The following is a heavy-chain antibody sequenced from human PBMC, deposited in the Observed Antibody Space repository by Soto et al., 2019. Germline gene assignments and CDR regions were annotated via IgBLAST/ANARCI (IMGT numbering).Heavy chain of an antibody. J-gene: IGHJ5*02. Sequence: ASVKVSCKASGYTFTSYGISWVRQAPGQGLEWMGWISAYNGNTNYAQKLQDRVTMTTDASTSTAYMELRSLRSDDTAVYYCARDDITTPGAQGLDPWGQGTLVTGSS. CDR3: ARDDITTPGAQGLDP. CDR2: ISAYNGNT. D-gene: IGHD2-8*02. CDR1: GYTFTSYG. V-gene: IGHV1-18*01.